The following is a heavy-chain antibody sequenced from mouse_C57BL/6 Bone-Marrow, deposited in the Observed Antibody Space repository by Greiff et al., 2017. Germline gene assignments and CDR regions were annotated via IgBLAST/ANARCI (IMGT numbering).Heavy chain of an antibody. CDR2: IDPSDSYT. V-gene: IGHV1-69*01. Sequence: QVQLQQPGAELVMPGASVKLSCKASGYTFTSYWMHWVKQRPGQGLEWIGEIDPSDSYTNYNQKFKGKSTLTVDKSSSTAYMQLSSLTSEDSAVYYCASEELGFLRFAYWGQGTLVTVSA. J-gene: IGHJ3*01. CDR3: ASEELGFLRFAY. CDR1: GYTFTSYW.